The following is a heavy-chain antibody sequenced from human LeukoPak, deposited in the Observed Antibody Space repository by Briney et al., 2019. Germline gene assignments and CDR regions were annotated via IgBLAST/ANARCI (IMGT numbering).Heavy chain of an antibody. V-gene: IGHV3-11*04. CDR2: IAPRPNII. CDR3: AKDRGYSGYDWTDAFDI. Sequence: GGSLRLSCAASGFTFSDHYMSWIRRVPGQGLEWVSYIAPRPNIIYYVDSVKGRFTISRDNSKNTLYLQMNSLRAEDTAVYYCAKDRGYSGYDWTDAFDIWGQGTMVTVSS. D-gene: IGHD5-12*01. CDR1: GFTFSDHY. J-gene: IGHJ3*02.